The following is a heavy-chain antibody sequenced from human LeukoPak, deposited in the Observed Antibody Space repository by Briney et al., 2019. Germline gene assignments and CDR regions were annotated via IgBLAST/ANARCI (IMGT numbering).Heavy chain of an antibody. D-gene: IGHD3-16*01. CDR2: INHSGST. V-gene: IGHV4-34*01. CDR3: ARDYGTEPYYYGMDV. J-gene: IGHJ6*02. Sequence: SETLSLTCAVYGGSFSGYYWSWIRQPPGKGLEWIGEINHSGSTNYNPSLKSRVTISVDTSKNQFSLKLSSVTAADTAVYYCARDYGTEPYYYGMDVWGQGTTVTVSS. CDR1: GGSFSGYY.